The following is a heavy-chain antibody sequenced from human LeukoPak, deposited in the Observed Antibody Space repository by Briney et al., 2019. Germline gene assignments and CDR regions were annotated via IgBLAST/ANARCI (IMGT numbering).Heavy chain of an antibody. CDR1: GFTFSRYG. Sequence: GGSLRLSCAASGFTFSRYGMHWVRQAPGKGLEWVSGITGRGESIYYAGSVKGRFTISRDNSKNTLYLQMNSLRAEDTAVYYCAKDRRLAAFDYGGQGTLVTVSS. CDR2: ITGRGESI. CDR3: AKDRRLAAFDY. V-gene: IGHV3-23*01. J-gene: IGHJ4*02. D-gene: IGHD6-25*01.